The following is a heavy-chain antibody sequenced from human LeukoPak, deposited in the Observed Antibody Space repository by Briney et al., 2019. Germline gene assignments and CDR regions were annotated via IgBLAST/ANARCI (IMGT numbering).Heavy chain of an antibody. CDR1: GYTFSNHG. Sequence: ASVKVSCKASGYTFSNHGVTWVRQARGQGLEWMGWISAYNGNTIYARKFQGRVTMTKGTSTTTAYMELRSLRSEDTAVYYCAREATAAVDYWGQGTLVTVSS. CDR2: ISAYNGNT. J-gene: IGHJ4*02. CDR3: AREATAAVDY. D-gene: IGHD5-18*01. V-gene: IGHV1-18*01.